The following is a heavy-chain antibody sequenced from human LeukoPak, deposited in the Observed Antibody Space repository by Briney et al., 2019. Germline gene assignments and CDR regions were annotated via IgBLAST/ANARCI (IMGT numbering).Heavy chain of an antibody. J-gene: IGHJ4*02. CDR3: AKPPLSGTYFDY. CDR1: GFTFSSYG. D-gene: IGHD1-1*01. CDR2: ISYDGSNK. Sequence: GGSLRLSCAASGFTFSSYGMHWVRQAPGKGLEWVAVISYDGSNKYYADSVKGRFTISRDNSKNTLYLQMNSLRAEDTAVYYCAKPPLSGTYFDYWGQGTLVTVSS. V-gene: IGHV3-30*18.